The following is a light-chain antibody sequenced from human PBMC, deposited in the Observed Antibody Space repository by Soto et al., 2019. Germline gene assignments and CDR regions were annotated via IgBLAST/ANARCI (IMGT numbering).Light chain of an antibody. CDR1: QSVSSSY. CDR3: QQYGSSPLVT. V-gene: IGKV3-20*01. CDR2: GTS. J-gene: IGKJ5*01. Sequence: EIVLTQSPGTLSLPPGERATLSCRASQSVSSSYLAWYQQKPGQAPRLLIYGTSSRATGIPVRFSGSGSGTDVTVTISRLKPEDFAVYYCQQYGSSPLVTFGQGTRLEIK.